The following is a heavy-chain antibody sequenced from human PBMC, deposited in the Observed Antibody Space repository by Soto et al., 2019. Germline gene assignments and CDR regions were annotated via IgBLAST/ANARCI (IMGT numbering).Heavy chain of an antibody. Sequence: GGSLRLSCGAPGVTFKDYGMHWVRQAPGKGLEWVAVISYDGKQTYYADSVKGRFTISKDKSKRTLFLQMNSLRVDDTAVYYCARDGWGSNWYFDLWGRGALVTVSS. D-gene: IGHD3-16*01. CDR2: ISYDGKQT. J-gene: IGHJ2*01. CDR3: ARDGWGSNWYFDL. CDR1: GVTFKDYG. V-gene: IGHV3-30*03.